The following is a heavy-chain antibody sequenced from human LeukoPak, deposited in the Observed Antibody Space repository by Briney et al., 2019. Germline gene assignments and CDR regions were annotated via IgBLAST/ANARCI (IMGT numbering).Heavy chain of an antibody. V-gene: IGHV3-7*01. D-gene: IGHD2-15*01. J-gene: IGHJ4*02. CDR1: GFTFSSYW. Sequence: GGSLRLSCADSGFTFSSYWMSWVRQAPGKGLEWVANIKQDGSEKYYVDSVKGRFTISRDNSKNTLYLQMNSLRAADTAVYYCARAKEGYCSGGSCYFDYWGQGTLVTVSS. CDR3: ARAKEGYCSGGSCYFDY. CDR2: IKQDGSEK.